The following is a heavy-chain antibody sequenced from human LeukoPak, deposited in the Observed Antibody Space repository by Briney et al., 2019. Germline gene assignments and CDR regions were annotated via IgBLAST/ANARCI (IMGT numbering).Heavy chain of an antibody. CDR2: VEHDGTTK. J-gene: IGHJ4*02. V-gene: IGHV3-30*02. CDR1: GFTFSSLG. D-gene: IGHD1-20*01. Sequence: GGSLRLSCLGSGFTFSSLGMHWVRQAPGKGLEWVAFVEHDGTTKYYADSVKGRFSISRDNSRNTLFLQIYSLRADDTSMYYCVTDLHGINWYVQWGQGTLVTVSS. CDR3: VTDLHGINWYVQ.